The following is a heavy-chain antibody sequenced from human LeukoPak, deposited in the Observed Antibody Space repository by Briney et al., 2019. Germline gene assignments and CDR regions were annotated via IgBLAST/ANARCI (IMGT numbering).Heavy chain of an antibody. J-gene: IGHJ6*03. V-gene: IGHV3-73*01. D-gene: IGHD6-13*01. CDR1: GFTFSGSA. CDR3: TRAAAAAPYYYYYYYMDV. CDR2: IRSKANSYAT. Sequence: GGSLKLSCAASGFTFSGSAMHWVRQASGKGLEWVGRIRSKANSYATAYAASVKGRFTISRDDSKNTAYLQMNSLKTEDTAVYYCTRAAAAAPYYYYYYYMDVWGKGTTVTVSS.